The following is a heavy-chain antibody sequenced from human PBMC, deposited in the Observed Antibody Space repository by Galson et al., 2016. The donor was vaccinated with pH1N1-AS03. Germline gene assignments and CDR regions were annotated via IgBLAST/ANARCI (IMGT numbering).Heavy chain of an antibody. Sequence: ETLSLTCAVSGYSISSGYYWGWIRQPPGKGLEWIGSIYHSGSTYYNPSLMSRVTISVDTSKNRFSLRVTSVTAADTAVYYCARVGKYFDFWSGYSDFDYWGQGTLVTVSS. CDR1: GYSISSGYY. V-gene: IGHV4-38-2*01. CDR3: ARVGKYFDFWSGYSDFDY. J-gene: IGHJ4*02. D-gene: IGHD3-3*01. CDR2: IYHSGST.